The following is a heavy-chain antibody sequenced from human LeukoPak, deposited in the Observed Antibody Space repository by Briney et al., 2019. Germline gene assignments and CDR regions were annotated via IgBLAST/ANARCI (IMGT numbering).Heavy chain of an antibody. J-gene: IGHJ4*02. CDR1: GFIFDDYA. Sequence: PDRSLRLSCEASGFIFDDYAMHWVRQAPGKGLEWVSGISWNSGNIGYADSVKGRFTISRDNAKNSLYLQMNSLRTEDTAFYYCAKDNRRHYTSGPNPDSLHWGQGALVTVSS. CDR2: ISWNSGNI. V-gene: IGHV3-9*01. CDR3: AKDNRRHYTSGPNPDSLH. D-gene: IGHD6-19*01.